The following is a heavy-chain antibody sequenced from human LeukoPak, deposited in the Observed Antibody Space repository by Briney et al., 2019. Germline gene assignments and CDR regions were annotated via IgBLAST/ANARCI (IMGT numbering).Heavy chain of an antibody. J-gene: IGHJ6*03. CDR1: GGPISGFY. CDR2: IYTSGST. Sequence: SETLSLPCTVSGGPISGFYWSWIRQPPGKGLGWIGYIYTSGSTNYNPSLKSRVTISVDTSKNQFSLKLSSVTAAGTAVYYCARVVATYYYYYMDVWGKGTTVTVSS. CDR3: ARVVATYYYYYMDV. V-gene: IGHV4-4*09. D-gene: IGHD5-12*01.